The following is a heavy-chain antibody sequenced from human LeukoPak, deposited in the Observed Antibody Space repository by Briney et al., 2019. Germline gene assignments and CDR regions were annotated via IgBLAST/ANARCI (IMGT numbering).Heavy chain of an antibody. D-gene: IGHD6-13*01. CDR2: ISGSGGST. Sequence: GGSLRLACAASGFTFSSYAMSWVRQAPGKGLEWVSAISGSGGSTYYADSVKGRFTISRDNSKNTYLQMNSLRAEDTAVYYCAKYSSSWYERDWFDPWGQGTLVTVSS. CDR3: AKYSSSWYERDWFDP. CDR1: GFTFSSYA. J-gene: IGHJ5*02. V-gene: IGHV3-23*01.